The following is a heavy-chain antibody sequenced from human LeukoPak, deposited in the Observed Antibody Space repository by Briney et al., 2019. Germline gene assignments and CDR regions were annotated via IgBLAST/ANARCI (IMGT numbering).Heavy chain of an antibody. CDR3: ARDRRYYDILTGYHHFDY. CDR1: GYTFTSYG. CDR2: ISAYNGNT. Sequence: ASVKVSCKASGYTFTSYGISWVRQAPGQGLEWMGWISAYNGNTNYAQKLQGRVTMTTDTSTSTAYMELRGLRSDDTAVYYCARDRRYYDILTGYHHFDYWGQGTLVTVSS. D-gene: IGHD3-9*01. V-gene: IGHV1-18*01. J-gene: IGHJ4*02.